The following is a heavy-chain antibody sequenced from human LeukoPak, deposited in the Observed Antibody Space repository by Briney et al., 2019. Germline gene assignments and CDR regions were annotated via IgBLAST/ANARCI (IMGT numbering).Heavy chain of an antibody. Sequence: GSVKVSSKASGYTFSDYIIHAVPQSPGQGLESMWWFNTKSASTRYAQKFQGRVTMTRDTSINTVYMELSRLTSDDTAIYYCARDAEYGSGSMWLLDPWGQGTQVTVSS. CDR3: ARDAEYGSGSMWLLDP. D-gene: IGHD3-10*01. V-gene: IGHV1-2*02. CDR1: GYTFSDYI. CDR2: FNTKSAST. J-gene: IGHJ5*02.